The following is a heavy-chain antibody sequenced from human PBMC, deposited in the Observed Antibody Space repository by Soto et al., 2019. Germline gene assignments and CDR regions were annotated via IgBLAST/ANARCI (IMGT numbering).Heavy chain of an antibody. CDR3: ARVYPPRAGPIDY. CDR2: IYYSGST. D-gene: IGHD6-25*01. V-gene: IGHV4-31*03. CDR1: GGSISSGGYY. Sequence: PSETLSLTCTVSGGSISSGGYYWSWIRQHPGKGLEWIGYIYYSGSTYYNPSLKSRVTISVDTSTNQFSLKLSSVTAADTAVYYCARVYPPRAGPIDYWGQGTLVTVSS. J-gene: IGHJ4*02.